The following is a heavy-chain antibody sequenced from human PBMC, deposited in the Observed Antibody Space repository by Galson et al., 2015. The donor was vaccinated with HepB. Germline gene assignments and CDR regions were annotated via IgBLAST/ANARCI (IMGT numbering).Heavy chain of an antibody. CDR1: GLTLSSQI. Sequence: SLRLSCAVSGLTLSSQIMHWLRQTPGKGLEWVAVMSHDENVKSYADSVKGRFTISRDNSKNTLYLQVNSLRPEGTAVYYCVGGGGDLLWGYFDDWGQGTLVTVSS. CDR2: MSHDENVK. CDR3: VGGGGDLLWGYFDD. V-gene: IGHV3-30*04. J-gene: IGHJ4*02. D-gene: IGHD2-21*01.